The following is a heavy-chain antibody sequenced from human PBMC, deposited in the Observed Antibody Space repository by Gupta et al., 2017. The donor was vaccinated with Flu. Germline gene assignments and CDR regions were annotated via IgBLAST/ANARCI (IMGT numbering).Heavy chain of an antibody. CDR2: ISGSGGTT. Sequence: EVQLLESGGGLVQPGGSLRLSCAASGFTFSNYAMRWVRQAPGKGLEWVSSISGSGGTTYYADSVKGRFTISRDNSKHTLYLQMNSLRAEDTAIYYCAKDLEYSYGSGGFDYWGQGTLVTVSS. CDR3: AKDLEYSYGSGGFDY. CDR1: GFTFSNYA. V-gene: IGHV3-23*01. J-gene: IGHJ4*02. D-gene: IGHD5-18*01.